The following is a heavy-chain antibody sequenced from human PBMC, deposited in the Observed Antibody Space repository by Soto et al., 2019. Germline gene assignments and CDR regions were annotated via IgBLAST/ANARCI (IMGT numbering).Heavy chain of an antibody. Sequence: GGSLRLSCAASGFTFSDYYMSWMRQAPGKGLEWVSYISSSSSYTNYADSVKGRFTISRDNSKNTLYLQVNSLRAEDTAVYYCAKDLYSGSSHPDYWGQGTLVTVSS. CDR2: ISSSSSYT. J-gene: IGHJ4*02. D-gene: IGHD1-26*01. V-gene: IGHV3-11*06. CDR1: GFTFSDYY. CDR3: AKDLYSGSSHPDY.